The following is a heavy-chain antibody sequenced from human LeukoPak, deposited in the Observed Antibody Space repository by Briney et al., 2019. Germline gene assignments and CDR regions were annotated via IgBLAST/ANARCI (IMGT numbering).Heavy chain of an antibody. CDR1: GFTFSSYS. V-gene: IGHV3-53*01. Sequence: GGSLRLSCAASGFTFSSYSMNWVRQAPGKGLEWVSVIYSGGSTYYADSVKGRFTISRDNSKNTLYLQMNSLRAEDTAVYYCARDQVVRGVFDYYYYGMDVWGQGTTVTVSS. CDR3: ARDQVVRGVFDYYYYGMDV. CDR2: IYSGGST. D-gene: IGHD3-10*01. J-gene: IGHJ6*02.